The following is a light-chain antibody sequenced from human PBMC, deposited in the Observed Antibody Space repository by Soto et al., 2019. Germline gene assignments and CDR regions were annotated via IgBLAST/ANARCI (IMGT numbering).Light chain of an antibody. V-gene: IGLV2-14*01. J-gene: IGLJ1*01. Sequence: QSALTQPASVSGSPGQSITISCTGTSSDVGGYNFVSWYQQHPGKAPKLMIYDVTHRPSGVSNRFSGSKSGNTASLTISGLQAKDEADYYCLSYSSSTSPYVLGTATKLTVL. CDR2: DVT. CDR3: LSYSSSTSPYV. CDR1: SSDVGGYNF.